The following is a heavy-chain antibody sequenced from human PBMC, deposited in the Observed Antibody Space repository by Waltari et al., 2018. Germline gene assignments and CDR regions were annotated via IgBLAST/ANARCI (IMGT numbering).Heavy chain of an antibody. Sequence: EVQLVESGGGLVQPGGSLRLSCAASGFSCSGYWMHWVRQAPGKGLVWVSRINSDGTTSGYADSVRGRFTISRDNAKDTLFLQMNSLRAEDTAVYYCAELSSSAFDIWGQGTMVTVSS. V-gene: IGHV3-74*01. CDR1: GFSCSGYW. CDR3: AELSSSAFDI. D-gene: IGHD3-16*02. CDR2: INSDGTTS. J-gene: IGHJ3*02.